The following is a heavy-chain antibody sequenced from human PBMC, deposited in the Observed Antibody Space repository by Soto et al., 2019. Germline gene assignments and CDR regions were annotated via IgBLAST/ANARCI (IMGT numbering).Heavy chain of an antibody. CDR1: GYTFNSYD. J-gene: IGHJ6*02. CDR3: ARGNGYYDNKFYGMDV. V-gene: IGHV1-8*01. Sequence: ASVKVSSKASGYTFNSYDIYWVRQATGQGLEWMGWMNPNNGNTGYAQKFQGSVTMTRNTSKSTAYMELSSLRSEDTAVYYCARGNGYYDNKFYGMDVWGQGTTVTVSS. CDR2: MNPNNGNT. D-gene: IGHD3-22*01.